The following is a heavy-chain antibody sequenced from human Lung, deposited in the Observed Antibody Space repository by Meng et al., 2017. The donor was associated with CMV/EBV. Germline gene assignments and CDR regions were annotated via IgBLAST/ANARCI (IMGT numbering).Heavy chain of an antibody. CDR3: ARVVTALWGYYFDY. J-gene: IGHJ4*02. V-gene: IGHV4-4*02. Sequence: QVGLQGEGPGLVKASGTLALTWAVPGGSISSSNWWSWVRQPPGKGLEWIGEIYHSGSTNYNPSLKSRVTISVDKSKNQFSLKLSSVTAADTAVYYCARVVTALWGYYFDYWGQGTLVTVSS. CDR1: GGSISSSNW. D-gene: IGHD2-21*02. CDR2: IYHSGST.